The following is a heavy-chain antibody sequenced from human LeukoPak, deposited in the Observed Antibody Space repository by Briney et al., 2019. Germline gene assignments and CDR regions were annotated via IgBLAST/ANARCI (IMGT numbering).Heavy chain of an antibody. D-gene: IGHD3-22*01. CDR1: GGTFSSYA. Sequence: GSSVKVSCKASGGTFSSYAISWVRQAPGQGLEWMGRIIPIFGTANCAQKFQGRVTITTDESTSTAYMELSSLRSEDTAVYYCAMEYYYDSSGYPMYDYWGQGTLVTVSS. V-gene: IGHV1-69*05. CDR2: IIPIFGTA. CDR3: AMEYYYDSSGYPMYDY. J-gene: IGHJ4*02.